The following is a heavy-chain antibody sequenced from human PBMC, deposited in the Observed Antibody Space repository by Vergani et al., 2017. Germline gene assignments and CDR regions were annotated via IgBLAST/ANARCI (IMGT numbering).Heavy chain of an antibody. V-gene: IGHV3-11*01. CDR1: GFTFSDYY. D-gene: IGHD2-2*02. J-gene: IGHJ4*02. CDR2: ISSGGSTI. Sequence: QVQLVESGGGLVKPGGSLRLSCAASGFTFSDYYMSWIRQAPGKGLEWVSYISSGGSTIYYADSVKGRFTISRDIAKNTLYLQVRSLRLEDTGVYHCVRDRGLCAGGRCYTEAWDYWGQGTPVTVSS. CDR3: VRDRGLCAGGRCYTEAWDY.